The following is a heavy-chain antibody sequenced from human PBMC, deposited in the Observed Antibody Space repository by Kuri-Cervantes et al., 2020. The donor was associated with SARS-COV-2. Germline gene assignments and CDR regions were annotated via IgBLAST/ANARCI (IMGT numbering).Heavy chain of an antibody. V-gene: IGHV1-24*01. Sequence: ASVKVSCKVSGYTLTELSMHWVRQAPGKGLEWMGGFDPEDGETIYAQKFQGRVTMTRDTSISTAYMELSRLRSDDTAVYYCARAFRYYDFWSGSDAFDIWGQGTMVTVSS. J-gene: IGHJ3*02. CDR3: ARAFRYYDFWSGSDAFDI. CDR2: FDPEDGET. CDR1: GYTLTELS. D-gene: IGHD3-3*01.